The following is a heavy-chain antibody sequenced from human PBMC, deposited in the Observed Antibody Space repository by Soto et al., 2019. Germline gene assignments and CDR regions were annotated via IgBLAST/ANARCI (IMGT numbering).Heavy chain of an antibody. V-gene: IGHV3-23*01. D-gene: IGHD3-3*01. CDR2: ISGSGGST. CDR3: AKDQYYDFWSGSFDY. Sequence: GGSLRLSCAASGFTFSSYAMSWVRQAPGKGLEWVSAISGSGGSTYYADSVKGRFTISRDNSKNTLYLQMNSLRAEDTAVYYCAKDQYYDFWSGSFDYWGQGTLVTVSS. J-gene: IGHJ4*02. CDR1: GFTFSSYA.